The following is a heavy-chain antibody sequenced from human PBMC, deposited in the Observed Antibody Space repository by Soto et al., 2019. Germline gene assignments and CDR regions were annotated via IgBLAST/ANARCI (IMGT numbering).Heavy chain of an antibody. CDR1: GYTLTELS. CDR3: ATVRKSVAGTLLPEP. CDR2: FDPEDGET. J-gene: IGHJ5*02. D-gene: IGHD6-19*01. Sequence: ASVKVSCKVSGYTLTELSMHWVRQAPGKGLEWMGGFDPEDGETICAQKFQGRVTMTEDTSTDTAYMGLSSLRSEDTAVYYCATVRKSVAGTLLPEPWGQGTLVTVSS. V-gene: IGHV1-24*01.